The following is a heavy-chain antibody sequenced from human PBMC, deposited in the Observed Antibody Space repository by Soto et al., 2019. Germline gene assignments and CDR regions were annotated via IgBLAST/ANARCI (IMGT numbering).Heavy chain of an antibody. J-gene: IGHJ4*02. CDR2: MYYSGTT. D-gene: IGHD6-19*01. CDR1: GDSLSSGGYS. CDR3: ARGVAVAGLDY. Sequence: PSETLSLTCTVSGDSLSSGGYSWNWIRQHPVKGLEWIAYMYYSGTTYYNPSLKSRVTMSVDKSKHQFSLNLTSVTAADTAVYYCARGVAVAGLDYWGQGILVTAPQ. V-gene: IGHV4-31*03.